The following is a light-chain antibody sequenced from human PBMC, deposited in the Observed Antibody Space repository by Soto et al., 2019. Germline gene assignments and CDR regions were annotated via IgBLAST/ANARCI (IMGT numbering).Light chain of an antibody. CDR1: STDYGRYKY. CDR2: DVS. CDR3: CSYAGGWV. V-gene: IGLV2-11*01. J-gene: IGLJ3*02. Sequence: QSVLTQPRSVSGSPGQSVSISCAGTSTDYGRYKYVSWYQQHPGKAPKLMIFDVSERPSGVPDRFSGSKSGSTASLSIAGLQPEDEPDYFCCSYAGGWVFGGGTKLTVL.